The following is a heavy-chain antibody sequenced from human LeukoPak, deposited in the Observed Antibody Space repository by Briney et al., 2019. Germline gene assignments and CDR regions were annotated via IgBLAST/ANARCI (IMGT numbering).Heavy chain of an antibody. J-gene: IGHJ1*01. CDR2: INKRGSET. Sequence: GGSLRLSCAASGFTFSDSWMTWIRQAPGKGLEWVGNINKRGSETYYADSVKGRFTVSRDNARNLLFLQMNSLRPDDTPLYYFYREHVVGPAEYFQHWGHGTPVTVSS. D-gene: IGHD2-15*01. V-gene: IGHV3-7*01. CDR3: YREHVVGPAEYFQH. CDR1: GFTFSDSW.